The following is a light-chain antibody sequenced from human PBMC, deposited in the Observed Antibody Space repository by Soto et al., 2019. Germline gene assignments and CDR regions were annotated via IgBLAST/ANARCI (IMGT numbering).Light chain of an antibody. CDR3: QQRSSLT. CDR1: QSVSSN. J-gene: IGKJ4*01. Sequence: TQSPSILSASVGDRVTLSCRASQSVSSNLAWYQQKPGQAPRLLIYDASNRATGIPARFSGSGSGTDFTLTISSLEPEDFAVYYCQQRSSLTFGGGTKVDIK. CDR2: DAS. V-gene: IGKV3-11*01.